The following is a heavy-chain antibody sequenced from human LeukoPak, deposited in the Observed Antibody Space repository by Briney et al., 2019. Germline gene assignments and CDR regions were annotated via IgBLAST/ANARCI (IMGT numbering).Heavy chain of an antibody. CDR1: GGSISGGGYS. CDR2: MYYSGSS. J-gene: IGHJ4*02. CDR3: ARDRSGLYYFDY. Sequence: SQTLSLTCTVSGGSISGGGYSWSWIRQHPGRGLEWIGYMYYSGSSYYNPSLKSRVTISVDTSKNQFSLKLSSVTAADTAVYYCARDRSGLYYFDYWGQGTLVTVSS. D-gene: IGHD5-12*01. V-gene: IGHV4-31*03.